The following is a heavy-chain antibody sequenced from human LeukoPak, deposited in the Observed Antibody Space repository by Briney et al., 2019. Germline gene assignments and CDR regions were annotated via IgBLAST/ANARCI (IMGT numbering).Heavy chain of an antibody. Sequence: TSETLSLTCTVSGGSISSSMYYWGWIRQPPGKGLEWIGEINHSGSTNYNPSLKSRVTISVDTSKNQFSLKLSSVTAADTAVYYCARGSGYSYGYTKSRVSSYYFDYWGQGTLVTVSS. V-gene: IGHV4-39*07. D-gene: IGHD5-18*01. CDR1: GGSISSSMYY. CDR3: ARGSGYSYGYTKSRVSSYYFDY. J-gene: IGHJ4*02. CDR2: INHSGST.